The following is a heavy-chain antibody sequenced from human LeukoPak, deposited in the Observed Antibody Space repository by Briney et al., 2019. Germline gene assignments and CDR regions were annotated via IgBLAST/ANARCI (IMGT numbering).Heavy chain of an antibody. J-gene: IGHJ6*04. CDR3: ARDNKPWCSGGSCPGDV. CDR2: IYYSGGT. D-gene: IGHD2-15*01. Sequence: SETLSLTCTVSGGSISSSSYYWGWIRQPPGKGLEWIGSIYYSGGTYYNPSHKSRVTISVDTSKNQFSLKLSSVTAADTAVYYCARDNKPWCSGGSCPGDVWGKGTTVTVSS. CDR1: GGSISSSSYY. V-gene: IGHV4-39*02.